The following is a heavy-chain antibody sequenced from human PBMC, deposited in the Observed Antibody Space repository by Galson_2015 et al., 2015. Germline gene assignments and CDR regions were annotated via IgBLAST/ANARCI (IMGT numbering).Heavy chain of an antibody. J-gene: IGHJ6*02. V-gene: IGHV3-21*01. CDR3: AFYSSSSREHYYYYGMDV. CDR2: ISSSSSYI. Sequence: SLRLSCAASGFTFSSYSMNWVRQAPGKGLEWVSSISSSSSYIYYADSVKGRFTISRDNAKNSLYLQMNSLRAEDTAVYYCAFYSSSSREHYYYYGMDVWGQGTTVTVSS. D-gene: IGHD6-6*01. CDR1: GFTFSSYS.